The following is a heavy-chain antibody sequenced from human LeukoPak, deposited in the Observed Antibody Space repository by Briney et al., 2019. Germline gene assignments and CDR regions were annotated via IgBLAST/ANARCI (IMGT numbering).Heavy chain of an antibody. CDR2: ISSSSSTI. CDR3: ARVNYGSGSPTFDY. Sequence: PGGSLRLSCAASGFTFSSYSMNWVRQAPGKGLEWVSYISSSSSTIYYADSVKGRFTISRDNAKNSLYLQMNSLRAEDTAVYYCARVNYGSGSPTFDYWGQGTLVTVSS. V-gene: IGHV3-48*01. D-gene: IGHD3-10*01. CDR1: GFTFSSYS. J-gene: IGHJ4*02.